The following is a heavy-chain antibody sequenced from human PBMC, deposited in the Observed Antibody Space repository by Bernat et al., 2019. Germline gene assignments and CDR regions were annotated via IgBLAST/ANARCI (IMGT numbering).Heavy chain of an antibody. CDR1: GGSFSGYY. CDR3: ARGRRGVGSGSRKPFDY. Sequence: QVQLQQWGAGLLKPSETLSLTCAVYGGSFSGYYWSWIRQPPGKGLEWIGEINHSGSTNYNPSLKSRVTISVDTSKNQCSLKLSSVTAADTAVYYCARGRRGVGSGSRKPFDYWGQGTLVTVSS. D-gene: IGHD3-10*01. J-gene: IGHJ4*02. V-gene: IGHV4-34*01. CDR2: INHSGST.